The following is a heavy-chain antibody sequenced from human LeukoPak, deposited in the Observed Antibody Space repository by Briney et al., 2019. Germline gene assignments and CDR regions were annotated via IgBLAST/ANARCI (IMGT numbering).Heavy chain of an antibody. D-gene: IGHD2-2*02. V-gene: IGHV1-8*01. Sequence: ASVKVSCKASGYTFTSYDINWVRQATGQGLEWMGWMNPNSGNTGYAQKFQGRVTMTRNTSISTAYMELSSLRSEDTAVYYCARAQWSPAIKYNWFDPWGQGTLVTVSS. CDR2: MNPNSGNT. J-gene: IGHJ5*02. CDR3: ARAQWSPAIKYNWFDP. CDR1: GYTFTSYD.